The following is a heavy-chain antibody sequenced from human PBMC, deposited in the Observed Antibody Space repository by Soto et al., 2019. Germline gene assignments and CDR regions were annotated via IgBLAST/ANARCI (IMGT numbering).Heavy chain of an antibody. CDR3: ARYDFGTFDY. D-gene: IGHD4-17*01. Sequence: SETLSLTCTVSGGSISSSFWWSWVRQPPGKGLEWIGEIYHTESTVYNPSLKSRVTISVDKSKNQFSLNLDSVTAADTAVYYCARYDFGTFDYWGRGILVTVSS. V-gene: IGHV4-4*02. J-gene: IGHJ4*02. CDR1: GGSISSSFW. CDR2: IYHTEST.